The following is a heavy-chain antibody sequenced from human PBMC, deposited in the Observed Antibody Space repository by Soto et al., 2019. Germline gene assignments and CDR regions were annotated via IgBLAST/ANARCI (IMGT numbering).Heavy chain of an antibody. J-gene: IGHJ4*02. Sequence: LRLSCAASGFTFSSYGMHWVRQTPDRGLEWVAVVSYDGTNIHYADSVQGRFTISRDNSKNTLYLQMNSLRVEDTALYFCAKVRSSWEFDSWGQGTLVTVSS. D-gene: IGHD6-13*01. V-gene: IGHV3-30*18. CDR3: AKVRSSWEFDS. CDR1: GFTFSSYG. CDR2: VSYDGTNI.